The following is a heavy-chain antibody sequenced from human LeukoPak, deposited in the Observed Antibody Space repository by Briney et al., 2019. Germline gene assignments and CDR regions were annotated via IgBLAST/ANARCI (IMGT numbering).Heavy chain of an antibody. CDR2: LNWNGGAT. V-gene: IGHV3-20*04. J-gene: IGHJ4*02. D-gene: IGHD3-10*01. CDR1: GFTFDDNG. CDR3: ATHSYYYGSGSYPHYLDY. Sequence: GRSLRLSCAASGFTFDDNGMSWVRQAPGKGLGWVSGLNWNGGATGYADSVKGRFTISRDNAKNFLYLQMNSLRAEDTALYYCATHSYYYGSGSYPHYLDYWGQGTLVTVSS.